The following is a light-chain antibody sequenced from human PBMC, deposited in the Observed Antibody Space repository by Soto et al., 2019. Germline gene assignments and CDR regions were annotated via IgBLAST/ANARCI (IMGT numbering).Light chain of an antibody. Sequence: SVLTQPASVSGSPGQSITISCTGTSSDVGGYKYVSWYQHHPGKAPKLMIYEVSNRPSGVSNRFSGSKSGNTASLAISGLQAEDEADYYCTSYTSSITYVFGTGTKVTVL. J-gene: IGLJ1*01. V-gene: IGLV2-14*01. CDR3: TSYTSSITYV. CDR1: SSDVGGYKY. CDR2: EVS.